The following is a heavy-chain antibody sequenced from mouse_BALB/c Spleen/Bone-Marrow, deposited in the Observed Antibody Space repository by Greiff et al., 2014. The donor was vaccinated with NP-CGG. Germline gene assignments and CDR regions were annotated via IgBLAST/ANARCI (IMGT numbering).Heavy chain of an antibody. Sequence: QVQLQQSGVELVKPGASVKLSCKASGNTFTSYDINWVRQRPEQGLEWIGWIFPGDSTTKYNEKFKGKATLSTDKSSSTVHMQLSGLTSEDSAVYFCERSRLRDWYFDDWGAGTTVTISS. CDR3: ERSRLRDWYFDD. CDR2: IFPGDSTT. J-gene: IGHJ1*01. CDR1: GNTFTSYD. D-gene: IGHD1-2*01. V-gene: IGHV1-85*01.